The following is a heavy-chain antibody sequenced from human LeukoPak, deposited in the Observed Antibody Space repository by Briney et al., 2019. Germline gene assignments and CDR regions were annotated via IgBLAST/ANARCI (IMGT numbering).Heavy chain of an antibody. V-gene: IGHV3-30*04. CDR3: ARAFGGSYSSTVDY. D-gene: IGHD1-26*01. Sequence: GGSLRLSCVVSRFTFSNYAMHWVRRAPGQAPGKGLEWVAVMSYDGSHEYYADSVKGRFTISRDNPKSTLYLQMNSLRPEDTAVYYCARAFGGSYSSTVDYWGQGTLVTVSS. CDR1: RFTFSNYA. CDR2: MSYDGSHE. J-gene: IGHJ4*02.